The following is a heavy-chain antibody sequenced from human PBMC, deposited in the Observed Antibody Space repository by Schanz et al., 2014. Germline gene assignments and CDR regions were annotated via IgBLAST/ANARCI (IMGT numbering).Heavy chain of an antibody. V-gene: IGHV3-33*08. CDR2: IGGDASRT. D-gene: IGHD3-10*01. CDR3: ARPPPLVRGIAGWFGP. J-gene: IGHJ5*02. Sequence: QVQLVESGGGVVQPGRSLKLSCAASGFPFSSHGMHWVRQAPAKGPEWVSAIGGDASRTYYADSVKGRFTISRDNSKSPRYLKRNSLRADDTAVYYCARPPPLVRGIAGWFGPWGQGSLVTVSS. CDR1: GFPFSSHG.